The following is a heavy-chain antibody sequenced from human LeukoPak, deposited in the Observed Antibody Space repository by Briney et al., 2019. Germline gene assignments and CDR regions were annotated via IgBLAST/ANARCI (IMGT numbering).Heavy chain of an antibody. D-gene: IGHD6-19*01. J-gene: IGHJ5*02. V-gene: IGHV3-33*01. CDR3: ARASGTYSSGWLNWFDP. CDR2: IWYDGSNK. CDR1: GFTFSSYG. Sequence: GGSRRLSCAASGFTFSSYGMPWVRQAPGKGLEWVAVIWYDGSNKYYADSVKGRFTISRDNSKNTLYLQMNSLRAEDTAVYYCARASGTYSSGWLNWFDPWGQGTLVTVSS.